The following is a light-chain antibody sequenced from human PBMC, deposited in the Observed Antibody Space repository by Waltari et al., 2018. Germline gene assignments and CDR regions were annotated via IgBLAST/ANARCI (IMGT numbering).Light chain of an antibody. J-gene: IGLJ1*01. CDR2: GKN. V-gene: IGLV3-19*01. CDR1: SLRSYY. Sequence: SSELTQDPVVSVALGPTVRITCQGDSLRSYYANWYHQKPGQPPVLVMYGKNNRPSGIPDRFSGSYSGTTASLIITGAQAEDEGDYYCNSRDSRGHPLVFGTGTKVTVL. CDR3: NSRDSRGHPLV.